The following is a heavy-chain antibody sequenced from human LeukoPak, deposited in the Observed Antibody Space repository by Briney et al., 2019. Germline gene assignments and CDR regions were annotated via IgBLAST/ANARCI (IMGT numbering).Heavy chain of an antibody. Sequence: GGSLRLSCAASGFTFTSYPMNWVRQAPGKGLEWVATIASDGFMAYYADSLKGRFVISRDNPQQTIYLQMNSLRADDTAVYYCAKDLFLFFGDTRGQRTLVTVSS. CDR1: GFTFTSYP. J-gene: IGHJ5*02. D-gene: IGHD3/OR15-3a*01. CDR2: IASDGFMA. CDR3: AKDLFLFFGDT. V-gene: IGHV3-23*01.